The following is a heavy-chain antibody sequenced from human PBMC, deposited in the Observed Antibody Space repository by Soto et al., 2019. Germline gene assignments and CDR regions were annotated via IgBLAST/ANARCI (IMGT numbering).Heavy chain of an antibody. J-gene: IGHJ6*02. CDR2: IYSGGGS. V-gene: IGHV4-39*01. CDR1: GGSISSSRYF. D-gene: IGHD4-17*01. CDR3: ATYGWGMDF. Sequence: QLQLQESSPGLVKPSETLSLTCNVSGGSISSSRYFWGWIRHPPGKGLEFIGSIYSGGGSFYNPSLNSRVTIAVDTSKNQCSLKLSSVTAADTAVYYCATYGWGMDFWGQGTTVTVSS.